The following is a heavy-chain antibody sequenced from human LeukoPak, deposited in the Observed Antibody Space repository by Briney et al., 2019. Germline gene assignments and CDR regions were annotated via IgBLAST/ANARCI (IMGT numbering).Heavy chain of an antibody. J-gene: IGHJ5*01. CDR1: GFVFSASY. Sequence: PGGSLSLSCAASGFVFSASYMSWVRKAPGKGLEWVATIKPDGSEKYHVDSVSGRFTIPRDNTNDSLFLQMNSLRVDDTAVYYCVRGGTYWTVSWGQGTLVNVS. CDR2: IKPDGSEK. CDR3: VRGGTYWTVS. V-gene: IGHV3-7*01.